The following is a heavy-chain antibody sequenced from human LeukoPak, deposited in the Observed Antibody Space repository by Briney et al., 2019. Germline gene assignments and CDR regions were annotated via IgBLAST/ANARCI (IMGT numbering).Heavy chain of an antibody. Sequence: SETLSLTCAVSGCSISSHYWSWLRQPPGEGLEWIAYIHYTGRTNYNPSLKGRVTISVDTSNSQFSLNLNSVTAADTAVYYCARGAGWYDYWGQGTLVTVSS. CDR3: ARGAGWYDY. CDR2: IHYTGRT. J-gene: IGHJ4*02. V-gene: IGHV4-59*11. D-gene: IGHD6-19*01. CDR1: GCSISSHY.